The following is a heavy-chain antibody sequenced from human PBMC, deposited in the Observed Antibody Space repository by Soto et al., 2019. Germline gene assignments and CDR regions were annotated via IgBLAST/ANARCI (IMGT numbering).Heavy chain of an antibody. V-gene: IGHV3-30*03. Sequence: GGSLRLSCGAPGVTFKNYGMHWVRQAPGKGLEWVAVISYDGNQTYYADSVKGRFTISKDKSKRTLFLQMNSLRVDDTAVYYCARDGWGSNWYCDLWGRGTLVTVSS. J-gene: IGHJ2*01. CDR3: ARDGWGSNWYCDL. CDR1: GVTFKNYG. D-gene: IGHD3-16*01. CDR2: ISYDGNQT.